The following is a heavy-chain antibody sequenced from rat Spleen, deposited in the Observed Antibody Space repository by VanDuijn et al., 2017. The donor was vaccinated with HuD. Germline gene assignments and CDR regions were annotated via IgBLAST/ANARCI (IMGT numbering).Heavy chain of an antibody. J-gene: IGHJ2*01. Sequence: EVQLVESGGGLVQPGRSLKLSCAPSGFTFSIYGMAWVRQAPTKGLEWVASIGTGGGNTYYRDSVKGRFTISRDNAKNTLYLHMDSLRSEDMATYYCARETGYNSYFDYWGQGVMVTVSS. D-gene: IGHD1-4*01. V-gene: IGHV5S13*01. CDR1: GFTFSIYG. CDR2: IGTGGGNT. CDR3: ARETGYNSYFDY.